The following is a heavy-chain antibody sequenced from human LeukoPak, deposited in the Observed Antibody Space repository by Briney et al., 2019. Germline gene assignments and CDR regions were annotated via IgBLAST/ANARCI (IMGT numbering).Heavy chain of an antibody. CDR1: GGSISSYY. J-gene: IGHJ6*03. CDR2: IYTSGST. Sequence: PSETLSLTCTVSGGSISSYYWSWIRQPAGKGLEWIGRIYTSGSTNYNPSLKSRVTMSVDTSKNQFSLKLSSVTAVDTAVYYCARDIVGATSYYYYYMDVWGKGTTVTVSS. D-gene: IGHD1-26*01. V-gene: IGHV4-4*07. CDR3: ARDIVGATSYYYYYMDV.